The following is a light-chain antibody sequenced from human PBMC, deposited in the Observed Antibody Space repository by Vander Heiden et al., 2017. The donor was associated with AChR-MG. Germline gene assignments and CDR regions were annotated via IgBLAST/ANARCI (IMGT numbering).Light chain of an antibody. CDR2: RNN. CDR1: SSNIGSNY. J-gene: IGLJ3*02. CDR3: AAWDDSLSSWV. Sequence: QSVLTQPPSASGTPGQRVPISCSGSSSNIGSNYVYWYQQLPGTAPKLLNYRNNQRPSGVPGRFSGSKSGTSASLAISGLRSEDEADYYCAAWDDSLSSWVFGGGTKLTVL. V-gene: IGLV1-47*01.